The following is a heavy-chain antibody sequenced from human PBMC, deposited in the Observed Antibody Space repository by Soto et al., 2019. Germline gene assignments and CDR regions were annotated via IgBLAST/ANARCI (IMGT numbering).Heavy chain of an antibody. J-gene: IGHJ4*02. CDR2: IKTDGSTT. V-gene: IGHV3-74*01. D-gene: IGHD5-18*01. CDR1: GFSFSSYW. CDR3: AKREGNTYGLFH. Sequence: VQLVESGGGLVQPGGSLRLSCAASGFSFSSYWIHWVRQAPGKGLVWVSRIKTDGSTTDYADSVKGRFTISRDNAKNTLYLQMNSLRAEDTAVYYCAKREGNTYGLFHWGQGTRVTVSS.